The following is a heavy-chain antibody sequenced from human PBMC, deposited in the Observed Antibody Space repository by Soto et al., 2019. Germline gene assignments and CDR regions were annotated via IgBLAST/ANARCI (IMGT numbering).Heavy chain of an antibody. CDR3: ARIYLSGSYSPFDY. Sequence: QITLMESGPVLVKPTETLTLTCTVSGFSLSNARMGVSWIRQPPGKALEWLAHIFSNDEKSYSTSLKSRLSISKDTSKSQVVLTMTNMDPLDTATYYCARIYLSGSYSPFDYWGQGTLVTVSS. CDR2: IFSNDEK. V-gene: IGHV2-26*01. D-gene: IGHD1-26*01. J-gene: IGHJ4*02. CDR1: GFSLSNARMG.